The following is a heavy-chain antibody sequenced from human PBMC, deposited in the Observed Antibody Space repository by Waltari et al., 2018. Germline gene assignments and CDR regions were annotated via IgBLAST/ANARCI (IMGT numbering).Heavy chain of an antibody. CDR3: ARLGITMTPDY. Sequence: QVQLVQSGAELKKPGASVKLSCKESGYTLPGSYKQWVRKAPGQGLEWMGVMNAWCDNTIYAQKFQGRVTMTRDTSTSTVYMELSSLRSEDTAVYYCARLGITMTPDYWGQGTLVTVSS. J-gene: IGHJ4*02. V-gene: IGHV1-46*01. CDR1: GYTLPGSY. CDR2: MNAWCDNT.